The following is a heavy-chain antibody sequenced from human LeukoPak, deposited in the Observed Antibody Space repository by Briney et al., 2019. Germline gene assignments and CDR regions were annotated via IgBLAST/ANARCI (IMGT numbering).Heavy chain of an antibody. D-gene: IGHD5-24*01. CDR3: ARSRDGYHHGLL. Sequence: GSLRLSCAASGFTFSSYGMHWVRQAPGKGLGWVAVIWYDGSNKYYAESVKGRFTISRDNSRNTVFLQMNSLRAEDTAVYYCARSRDGYHHGLLWGQGTLVTVSS. J-gene: IGHJ4*02. CDR2: IWYDGSNK. CDR1: GFTFSSYG. V-gene: IGHV3-33*01.